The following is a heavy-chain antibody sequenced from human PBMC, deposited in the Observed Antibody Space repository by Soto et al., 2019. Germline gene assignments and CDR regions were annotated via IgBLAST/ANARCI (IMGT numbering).Heavy chain of an antibody. CDR2: IIPIFGTA. D-gene: IGHD3-22*01. Sequence: QVQLVQSGAEVKKPGSSVKVSCKASGGTFSSYAISWVRQAPGQGLDWMGGIIPIFGTANYAQKFQGRVTITADESTSTAYMELSSLRSEDTAVYYCASAPGRYYDSSGYCLDYWGQGTLVTVSS. CDR3: ASAPGRYYDSSGYCLDY. CDR1: GGTFSSYA. J-gene: IGHJ4*02. V-gene: IGHV1-69*01.